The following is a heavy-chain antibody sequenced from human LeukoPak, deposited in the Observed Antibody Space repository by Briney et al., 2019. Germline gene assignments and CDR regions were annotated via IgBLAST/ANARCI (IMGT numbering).Heavy chain of an antibody. CDR2: ISQDESHK. J-gene: IGHJ4*02. D-gene: IGHD2-21*01. CDR1: GFTFNSIW. CDR3: GGEPRSMAY. Sequence: GGSLRLSCAASGFTFNSIWMSRVRQAPGKGLEWVASISQDESHKYYLDSVKGRFTISRDNAKNSLFLQVNSLRVEDTAVYYCGGEPRSMAYWGQGTLVTVSS. V-gene: IGHV3-7*01.